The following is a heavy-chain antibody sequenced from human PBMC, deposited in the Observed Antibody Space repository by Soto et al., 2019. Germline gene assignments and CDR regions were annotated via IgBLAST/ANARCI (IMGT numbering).Heavy chain of an antibody. Sequence: QGQLMESGGGVVLPGKSLRLSCAASGLPFSGYAMHWGRQAPGTGLEWVASISPTATEAFYADSVKGRLTISRDDSKKLVFLQMNNLGPADTAVYHRARVGYGVSRGQGFDPLGQGTLVTGSS. J-gene: IGHJ5*02. D-gene: IGHD3-16*01. CDR3: ARVGYGVSRGQGFDP. CDR2: ISPTATEA. CDR1: GLPFSGYA. V-gene: IGHV3-30-3*01.